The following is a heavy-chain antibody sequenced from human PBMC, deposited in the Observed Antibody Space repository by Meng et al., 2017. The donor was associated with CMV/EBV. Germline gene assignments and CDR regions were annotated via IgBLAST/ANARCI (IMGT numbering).Heavy chain of an antibody. CDR2: IKQDGSEK. CDR3: ARGTYQTGYSSGWSQEFDY. D-gene: IGHD6-19*01. V-gene: IGHV3-7*01. Sequence: GESLKISCAASGFTFSSYWMSWVRQAPGKGLEWVANIKQDGSEKYYVDSVKGRFTISRDNAKNSLYPQMNSLRAEDTAVYYCARGTYQTGYSSGWSQEFDYWGQGTLVTVSS. J-gene: IGHJ4*02. CDR1: GFTFSSYW.